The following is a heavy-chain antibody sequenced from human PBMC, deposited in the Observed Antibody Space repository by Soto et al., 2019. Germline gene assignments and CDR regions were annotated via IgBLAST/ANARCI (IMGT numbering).Heavy chain of an antibody. J-gene: IGHJ4*02. V-gene: IGHV4-34*01. CDR3: ARGRYSSRDRPFFLDY. D-gene: IGHD6-19*01. CDR1: GGSFSCYY. Sequence: NPSETLSLTCAVYGGSFSCYYWSWIRQPPGKGLEWIGEINHSGSTNYNPSLKSRVTISVDTSRNQFSLKLSSVAAADTAVYYCARGRYSSRDRPFFLDYWGQGTLVTVSS. CDR2: INHSGST.